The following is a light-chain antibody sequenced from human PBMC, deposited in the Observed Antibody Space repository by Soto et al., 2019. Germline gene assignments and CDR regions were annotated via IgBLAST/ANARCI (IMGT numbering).Light chain of an antibody. CDR3: QQYNSSPT. V-gene: IGKV1-5*03. CDR1: QSISSW. Sequence: DIQMTQSPSTLSASVGDRVTITCRASQSISSWLAWYQQKPGKAPKLLIYKASSLESGVPSRFSGSLSGTEFTLTISSLQADDFATYYCQQYNSSPTFGQGTKVEIK. CDR2: KAS. J-gene: IGKJ1*01.